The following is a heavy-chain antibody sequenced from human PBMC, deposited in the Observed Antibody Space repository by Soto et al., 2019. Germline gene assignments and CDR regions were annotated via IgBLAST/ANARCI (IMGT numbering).Heavy chain of an antibody. J-gene: IGHJ6*02. V-gene: IGHV1-2*04. Sequence: ASVKVSCKASGYSFTDYHIHWVRQAPGQGLEWLGRINPKSGGTSTAQKFQGWVTMTTDTSISTASMELARLTSDDTAIYYCARGDSTDCSNGVCSFFYNHDMDVWGQGTTVT. CDR3: ARGDSTDCSNGVCSFFYNHDMDV. CDR2: INPKSGGT. CDR1: GYSFTDYH. D-gene: IGHD2-8*01.